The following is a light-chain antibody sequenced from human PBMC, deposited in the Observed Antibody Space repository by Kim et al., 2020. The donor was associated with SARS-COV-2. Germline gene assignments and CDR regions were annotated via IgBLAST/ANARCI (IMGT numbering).Light chain of an antibody. V-gene: IGLV3-19*01. Sequence: ASGQTVSITCHGDSLRSYYSTWFQQTPGQAPILLIYCHNNRPSGIPDRFSGSSSGNTAPLTFTGAQAQDEADYYCSSRDSSGNHVVFGGGTKLTFL. CDR3: SSRDSSGNHVV. CDR1: SLRSYY. CDR2: CHN. J-gene: IGLJ2*01.